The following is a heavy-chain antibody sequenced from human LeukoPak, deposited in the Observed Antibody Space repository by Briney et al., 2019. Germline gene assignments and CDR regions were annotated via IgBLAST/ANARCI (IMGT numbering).Heavy chain of an antibody. CDR2: INSSGSTI. J-gene: IGHJ4*02. D-gene: IGHD5-18*01. V-gene: IGHV3-48*03. CDR1: GFTFSSYE. Sequence: GGSLRLSCAASGFTFSSYEMNWVRQAPGKGLEWVSYINSSGSTIYYADSVKGRFTISRDNAKNSLYLQMNSLRAEDTAVYYCARALMLLYSYGYQSLGHFDYWGQGTLVTVSS. CDR3: ARALMLLYSYGYQSLGHFDY.